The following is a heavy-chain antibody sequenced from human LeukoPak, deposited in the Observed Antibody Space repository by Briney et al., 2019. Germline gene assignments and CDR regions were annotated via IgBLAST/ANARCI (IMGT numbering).Heavy chain of an antibody. J-gene: IGHJ4*02. CDR1: GGSFSGYY. CDR2: INHSGST. D-gene: IGHD4-17*01. Sequence: PSETLSLTCAVYGGSFSGYYWSWIRQPPGKGLEWIGEINHSGSTNYNPSLKSRVTISVDTSKNQFSLKLSSVTAADTAVYYCATRMQWSKFNLRQNLMTTVNRGVFDYWGQGTLVTVSS. CDR3: ATRMQWSKFNLRQNLMTTVNRGVFDY. V-gene: IGHV4-34*01.